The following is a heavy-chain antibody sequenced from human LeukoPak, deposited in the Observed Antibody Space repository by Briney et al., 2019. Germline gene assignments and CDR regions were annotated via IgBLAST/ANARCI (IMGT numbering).Heavy chain of an antibody. Sequence: GGSLRLSCAASGFTFSDYYMSWIRQAPGKGLEWVSCISSSDSTIYYADSVKGRFTISRDNAKNSLYLQMNCLRAEDTAVYYCARSEGDSSGYYPVYYYYYMDVWGKGTTVTVSS. V-gene: IGHV3-11*01. CDR3: ARSEGDSSGYYPVYYYYYMDV. CDR1: GFTFSDYY. J-gene: IGHJ6*03. D-gene: IGHD3-22*01. CDR2: ISSSDSTI.